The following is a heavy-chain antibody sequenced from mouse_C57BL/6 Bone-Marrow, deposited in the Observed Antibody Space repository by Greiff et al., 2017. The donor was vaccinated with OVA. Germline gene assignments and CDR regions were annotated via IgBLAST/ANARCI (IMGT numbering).Heavy chain of an antibody. Sequence: EVQLQESGPGLAKPSQTLSLTCSVTGYSITSDYWNWIRKFPGNKLEYMGYISYSGSTYYNPSLKSRISITRDTSKNQYYMQLNSVTTEDTATYYGAGYTTVVARGYYFDYWGQGTTLTVSS. V-gene: IGHV3-8*01. J-gene: IGHJ2*01. CDR1: GYSITSDY. CDR3: AGYTTVVARGYYFDY. D-gene: IGHD1-1*01. CDR2: ISYSGST.